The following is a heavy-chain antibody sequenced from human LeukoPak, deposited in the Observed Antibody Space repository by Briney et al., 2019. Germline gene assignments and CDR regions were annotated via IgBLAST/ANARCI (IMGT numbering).Heavy chain of an antibody. CDR1: GFAFSKYW. D-gene: IGHD5-24*01. CDR3: VSQQLAPP. CDR2: IKEDGSIE. Sequence: GGSLRLSCAASGFAFSKYWMSWVRQAPGKGLEWVANIKEDGSIEDYADSVKGRLTVSRDNAKNSLYLQMNSLRVEDTAVYYCVSQQLAPPWGQGTLVTVSS. J-gene: IGHJ5*02. V-gene: IGHV3-7*01.